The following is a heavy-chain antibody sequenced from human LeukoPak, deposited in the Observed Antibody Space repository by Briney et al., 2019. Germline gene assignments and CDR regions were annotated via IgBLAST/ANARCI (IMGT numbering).Heavy chain of an antibody. CDR3: AKIEDWGRPSYFDY. Sequence: GGSLRLSCAASGFIFKNYVMGWVRQAPGKGLEWVSVITGSGDNTYYADSVQGRFTISRDNSKKILSLQMNTLRVEDTAEYYCAKIEDWGRPSYFDYWGQGVLVTVSS. J-gene: IGHJ4*02. D-gene: IGHD3-16*01. CDR2: ITGSGDNT. CDR1: GFIFKNYV. V-gene: IGHV3-23*01.